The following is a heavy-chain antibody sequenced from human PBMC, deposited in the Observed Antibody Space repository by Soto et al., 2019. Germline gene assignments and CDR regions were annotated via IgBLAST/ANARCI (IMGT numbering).Heavy chain of an antibody. D-gene: IGHD6-19*01. J-gene: IGHJ6*03. CDR3: ARAVVAGMRYYYYYMDV. CDR1: GGSFSGYY. CDR2: INHSGST. Sequence: SETLSLTCAVYGGSFSGYYWSWFRQPPGKGLEWIGEINHSGSTNYNPSLKSRVTISVDTSKNQFSLKLSSVTAADTAVYYCARAVVAGMRYYYYYMDVWGKGTTVT. V-gene: IGHV4-34*01.